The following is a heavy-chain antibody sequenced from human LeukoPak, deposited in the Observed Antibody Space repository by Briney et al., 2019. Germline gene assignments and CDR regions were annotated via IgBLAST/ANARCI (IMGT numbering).Heavy chain of an antibody. CDR1: GYTFTSYG. V-gene: IGHV1-18*01. D-gene: IGHD6-13*01. J-gene: IGHJ5*02. Sequence: ASVKVSCKASGYTFTSYGISWVRQAPGQGLEWMGWISAYNGNTNYAQKLQGRVTMTTDTSTSTAYMELRSLRSDDTAVYYCARTLLRAAAGFWFDPWGQGTLVTVSS. CDR2: ISAYNGNT. CDR3: ARTLLRAAAGFWFDP.